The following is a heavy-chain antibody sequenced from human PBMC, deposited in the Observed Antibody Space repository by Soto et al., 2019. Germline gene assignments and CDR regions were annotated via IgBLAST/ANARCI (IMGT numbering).Heavy chain of an antibody. Sequence: ASVKVSCKASGYTFTSYDINWVRQATGQGLEWMGWMNPNSGNTGYAQKFQGRVTMTRNTSISTAYMELSSLRSGDTAVYYCARAFDDCSGGGCYENLFDPWGQGTLVTVSS. CDR2: MNPNSGNT. CDR3: ARAFDDCSGGGCYENLFDP. CDR1: GYTFTSYD. V-gene: IGHV1-8*01. J-gene: IGHJ5*02. D-gene: IGHD2-15*01.